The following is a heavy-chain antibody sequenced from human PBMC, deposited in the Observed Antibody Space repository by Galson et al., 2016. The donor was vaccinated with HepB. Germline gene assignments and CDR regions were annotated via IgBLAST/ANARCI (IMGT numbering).Heavy chain of an antibody. CDR1: GFTFDDYA. Sequence: SLRLSCAASGFTFDDYAIHWVRQAPGKGLEWVSRINWDNTYIEYADSVKGRFTISRDNAKNSVYLQMNSLRPEDTALYFCANDGVVAATYKVWYFDLWGRGTLVTVSS. CDR3: ANDGVVAATYKVWYFDL. D-gene: IGHD2-15*01. V-gene: IGHV3-9*01. J-gene: IGHJ2*01. CDR2: INWDNTYI.